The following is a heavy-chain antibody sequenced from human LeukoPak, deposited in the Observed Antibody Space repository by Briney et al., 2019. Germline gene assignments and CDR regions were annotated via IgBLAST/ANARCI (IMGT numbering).Heavy chain of an antibody. D-gene: IGHD6-19*01. CDR2: TYYRSKWYN. CDR3: ARARSGLFDF. CDR1: GDSVSSNSAT. Sequence: SQTLSLTCAISGDSVSSNSATWHWIRQSPSRGLEWLGRTYYRSKWYNDYAVSVRSRITINADTSKNQFSLQLNSVTPEDTALYYCARARSGLFDFWGQGTLATVSS. J-gene: IGHJ4*02. V-gene: IGHV6-1*01.